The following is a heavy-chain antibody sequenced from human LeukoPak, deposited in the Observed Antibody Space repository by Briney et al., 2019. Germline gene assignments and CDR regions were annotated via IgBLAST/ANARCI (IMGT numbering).Heavy chain of an antibody. CDR3: ARQGGLGNYATGSWFDP. V-gene: IGHV3-33*01. Sequence: GGSLRLSCAGSGFTFSNYGMHWVRQAPGKGLEWVAVIWYEGTNKYYADSVKGRFTISRDNSKNTLYLQMDSLRAEDTAMYYCARQGGLGNYATGSWFDPWGQGTLVTVSS. CDR2: IWYEGTNK. CDR1: GFTFSNYG. D-gene: IGHD1-7*01. J-gene: IGHJ5*02.